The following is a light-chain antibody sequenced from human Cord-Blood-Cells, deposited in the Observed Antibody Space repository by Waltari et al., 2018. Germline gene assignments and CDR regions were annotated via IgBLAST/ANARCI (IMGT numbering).Light chain of an antibody. V-gene: IGKV3-11*01. J-gene: IGKJ5*01. CDR2: DAS. Sequence: LSLSPGERATLSCRASQSVSSYLAWYQQKPGQAPRLLIYDASNRATGIPARFSGSGSGTDFTLTISSLEPEDFAVYYCQQRSNWPTFGQGTRLEIK. CDR3: QQRSNWPT. CDR1: QSVSSY.